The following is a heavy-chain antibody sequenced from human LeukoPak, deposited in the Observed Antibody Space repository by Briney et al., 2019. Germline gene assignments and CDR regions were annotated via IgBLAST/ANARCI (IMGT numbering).Heavy chain of an antibody. J-gene: IGHJ6*02. D-gene: IGHD3-10*01. V-gene: IGHV1-69*13. Sequence: ASVKVSCKASGGTFSSYDISWVRQAPGQGLEWMGGITPIFGTAKYAQKFQGRVTITADESTSTAYMELSSLRSEDTAVYYCARAGRSPYYGSGSYYNGFHYYYGMDVWGQGTTVTVSS. CDR2: ITPIFGTA. CDR3: ARAGRSPYYGSGSYYNGFHYYYGMDV. CDR1: GGTFSSYD.